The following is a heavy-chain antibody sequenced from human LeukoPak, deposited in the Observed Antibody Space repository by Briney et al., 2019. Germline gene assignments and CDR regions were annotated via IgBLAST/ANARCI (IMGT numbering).Heavy chain of an antibody. D-gene: IGHD3-3*01. J-gene: IGHJ4*02. CDR1: GGSFSGYY. V-gene: IGHV4-34*01. Sequence: SETLSLTCAVYGGSFSGYYWSWIRQPPGKGLEWIGEINHSGSTNYNPSLKSRVTISVDTSKNQFSLKLSSVTAADTAVYYRARAPITIFGVVFDYWGQGTLVTVSS. CDR2: INHSGST. CDR3: ARAPITIFGVVFDY.